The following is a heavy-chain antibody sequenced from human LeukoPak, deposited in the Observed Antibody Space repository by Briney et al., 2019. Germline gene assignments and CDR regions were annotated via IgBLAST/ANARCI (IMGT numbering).Heavy chain of an antibody. CDR2: IYHSGNT. J-gene: IGHJ4*02. CDR1: GYSISTSYY. V-gene: IGHV4-38-2*02. D-gene: IGHD4-17*01. Sequence: PSETLSLTCTVSGYSISTSYYCGCIRQPPGKGLEWIGSIYHSGNTYYNPSLKSRVTISVDTSKNQFSLKLNSVTAADTAVYYCARAGYGDSDFDYWGQGTLVTVSS. CDR3: ARAGYGDSDFDY.